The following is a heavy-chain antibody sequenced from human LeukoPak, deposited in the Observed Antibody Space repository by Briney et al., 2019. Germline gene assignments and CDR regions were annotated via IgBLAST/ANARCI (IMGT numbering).Heavy chain of an antibody. Sequence: SETLSPTCTVSGGSISSGDYYWSWIRQPPRKGLEWIGYIYYSGSTYYNPSLKSRVTISVDTSKNQFSLKLSSVTAADTAVYYCARWGYSYGFPTLDYWGQGTLVTVSS. CDR3: ARWGYSYGFPTLDY. J-gene: IGHJ4*02. D-gene: IGHD5-18*01. CDR2: IYYSGST. V-gene: IGHV4-30-4*01. CDR1: GGSISSGDYY.